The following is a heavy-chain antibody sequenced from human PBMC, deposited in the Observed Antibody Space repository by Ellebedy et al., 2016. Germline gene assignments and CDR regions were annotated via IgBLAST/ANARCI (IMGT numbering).Heavy chain of an antibody. Sequence: SETLSLTXAVYGGSFSGYYWSWIRQPPGKGLEWIGEINHSGSTNYNPSLKSRVTISVDTSKNQFSLKLSSVTAADTAVYYCARGLKVTYFDYWGQGTLVTVSS. CDR1: GGSFSGYY. J-gene: IGHJ4*02. CDR2: INHSGST. V-gene: IGHV4-34*01. D-gene: IGHD4-11*01. CDR3: ARGLKVTYFDY.